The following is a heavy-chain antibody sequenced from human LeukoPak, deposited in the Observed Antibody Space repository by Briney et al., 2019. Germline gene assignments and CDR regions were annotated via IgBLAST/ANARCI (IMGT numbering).Heavy chain of an antibody. Sequence: SETLSLTCTVSGGSISSGDYYWSWIRQPPGKGLEWIGCIYYSGSTYYNPSLKSRVTISVDTSKNQFSLKLSSVTAVDTAVYYCARKTSGSYFNWFDPWGQGTLVTVSS. J-gene: IGHJ5*02. D-gene: IGHD1-26*01. CDR1: GGSISSGDYY. CDR3: ARKTSGSYFNWFDP. CDR2: IYYSGST. V-gene: IGHV4-30-4*08.